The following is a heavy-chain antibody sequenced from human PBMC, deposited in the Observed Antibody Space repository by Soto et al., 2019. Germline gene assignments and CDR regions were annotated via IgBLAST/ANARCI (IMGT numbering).Heavy chain of an antibody. J-gene: IGHJ4*02. CDR2: INAGNGNT. CDR3: ARAKVLWFGESEPDY. D-gene: IGHD3-10*01. CDR1: GYTFTSYS. Sequence: ASVKVSCKSSGYTFTSYSIHWVRQAPGQRLECMGWINAGNGNTKYSQKFQGRVTITRDTSASTAYMELSSLRSEDTAVYYCARAKVLWFGESEPDYWGQGTLVTFSS. V-gene: IGHV1-3*01.